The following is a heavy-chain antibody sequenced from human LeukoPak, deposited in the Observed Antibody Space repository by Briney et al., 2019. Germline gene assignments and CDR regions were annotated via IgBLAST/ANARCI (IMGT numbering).Heavy chain of an antibody. V-gene: IGHV4-4*02. CDR2: IYHSGST. CDR1: GGSLSGGGYF. Sequence: SETLSLTCTVSGGSLSGGGYFWSWVRQPPGKGLEWIGEIYHSGSTNYNPSLKSRVTISVDKSKNQFSLKLSSVTAADTAVYYCARRGSSWYRWFDPWGQGTLVTVSS. D-gene: IGHD6-13*01. J-gene: IGHJ5*02. CDR3: ARRGSSWYRWFDP.